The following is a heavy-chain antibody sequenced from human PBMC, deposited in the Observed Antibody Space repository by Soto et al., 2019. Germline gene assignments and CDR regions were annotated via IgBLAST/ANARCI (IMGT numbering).Heavy chain of an antibody. J-gene: IGHJ4*02. D-gene: IGHD3-16*02. V-gene: IGHV3-11*06. Sequence: QVQLVESGGGLVKPGGSLRLSCAASGFTFSDYYMSWIRQAPGKGLEWVSYISSSSSYTNYADSVKGRFTISRDNAKNSLYLQMNSLRAEDTAVYYCARANRYYDYVWGSYRTKPIDYWGQGTLVTVSS. CDR2: ISSSSSYT. CDR1: GFTFSDYY. CDR3: ARANRYYDYVWGSYRTKPIDY.